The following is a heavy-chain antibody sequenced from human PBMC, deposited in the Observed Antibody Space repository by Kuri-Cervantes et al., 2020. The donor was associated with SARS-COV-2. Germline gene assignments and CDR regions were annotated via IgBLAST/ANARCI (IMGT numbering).Heavy chain of an antibody. V-gene: IGHV3-23*01. D-gene: IGHD6-13*01. CDR3: ARLGSSSWYFDY. Sequence: GGSLRLSCAASGFTFSSYAMSWVRQAPGKGLEWVSAISGSGGSTYYADSVKGRFTISRDNSKNTLYLQMNSLRAEDTAVYYCARLGSSSWYFDYWGQGTLVTVSS. J-gene: IGHJ4*02. CDR2: ISGSGGST. CDR1: GFTFSSYA.